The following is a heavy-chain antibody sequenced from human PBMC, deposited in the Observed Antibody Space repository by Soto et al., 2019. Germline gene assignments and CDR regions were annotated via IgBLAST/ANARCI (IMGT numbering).Heavy chain of an antibody. Sequence: PSETLSLTCTLSGGSINSYYWSWIRQPPGKGLEWIGYIYYSGSTNYNPSLKSRVTISVDTSKNQFSLKLSSVTAADTAVYYCARIDGGNSGVDYRGQGTLVTVSS. CDR3: ARIDGGNSGVDY. D-gene: IGHD2-21*02. J-gene: IGHJ4*02. V-gene: IGHV4-59*01. CDR2: IYYSGST. CDR1: GGSINSYY.